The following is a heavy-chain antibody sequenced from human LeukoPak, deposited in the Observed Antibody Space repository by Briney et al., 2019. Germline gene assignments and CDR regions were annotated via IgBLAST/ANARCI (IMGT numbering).Heavy chain of an antibody. Sequence: GGSLRLSCAASGFTFSSYSMNWVRQAPGKGLEWVANIKQDGSEKYYVDSVKGRFTISRDNAKNSLYLQMNSLRVEDTAVYYCARVRGTSRYSSSWYDYWGLGTLVTVSS. CDR3: ARVRGTSRYSSSWYDY. J-gene: IGHJ4*02. CDR2: IKQDGSEK. V-gene: IGHV3-7*04. CDR1: GFTFSSYS. D-gene: IGHD6-13*01.